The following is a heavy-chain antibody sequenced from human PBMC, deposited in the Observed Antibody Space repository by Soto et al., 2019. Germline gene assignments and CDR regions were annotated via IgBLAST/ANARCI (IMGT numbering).Heavy chain of an antibody. CDR2: IIPILGIA. D-gene: IGHD3-9*01. CDR1: GGTFSSYT. CDR3: ARAYVLRYLDSSKTDNWFDP. J-gene: IGHJ5*02. V-gene: IGHV1-69*02. Sequence: GASVKVSCKASGGTFSSYTISWGRQAPGQGLEWMGRIIPILGIANYAQKFQGRVTITADKSTSTAYMELSSLRSEDTAVYYCARAYVLRYLDSSKTDNWFDPWGQGTLVTVSS.